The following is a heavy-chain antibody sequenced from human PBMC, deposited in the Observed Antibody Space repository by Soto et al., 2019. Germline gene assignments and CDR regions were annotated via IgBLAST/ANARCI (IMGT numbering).Heavy chain of an antibody. CDR3: AKGPVDIVATPFDY. D-gene: IGHD5-12*01. J-gene: IGHJ4*02. CDR1: GFTFSSYA. V-gene: IGHV3-23*01. Sequence: LRLSCAASGFTFSSYAMSWVRQAPGKGLEWVSAISGSGGSTYYADSVKGRFTISRDNSKNTLYLQMNSLRAEDTAVYYCAKGPVDIVATPFDYWGQGTLVTVSS. CDR2: ISGSGGST.